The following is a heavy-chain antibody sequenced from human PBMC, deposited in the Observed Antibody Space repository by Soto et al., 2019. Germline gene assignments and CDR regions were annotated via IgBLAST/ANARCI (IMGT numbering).Heavy chain of an antibody. CDR1: GFTFSSFE. J-gene: IGHJ3*01. Sequence: DVQLVESGGGLVQPGGSLRLSCAVSGFTFSSFEMNWVRQAPGKGLEWLSYISGSGNTIYYADSVKGRVTISRDNAKNSLNLQMNSLIAEDSAVYYCAREQWLADPFDFWGQGTVVTVSS. CDR2: ISGSGNTI. V-gene: IGHV3-48*03. D-gene: IGHD6-19*01. CDR3: AREQWLADPFDF.